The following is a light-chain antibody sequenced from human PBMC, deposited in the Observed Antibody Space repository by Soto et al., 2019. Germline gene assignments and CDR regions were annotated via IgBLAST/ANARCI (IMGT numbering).Light chain of an antibody. J-gene: IGKJ1*01. CDR3: HQYGSSPT. CDR1: QSVSSN. Sequence: EIVMTQSPATLSVSPGERATLSCRASQSVSSNLAWYQQKPGQAPRLLIYGASTRATGIPARFSASGSGTDFTLTISRLEPEDFAVYYCHQYGSSPTFGQGTKVDIK. V-gene: IGKV3-15*01. CDR2: GAS.